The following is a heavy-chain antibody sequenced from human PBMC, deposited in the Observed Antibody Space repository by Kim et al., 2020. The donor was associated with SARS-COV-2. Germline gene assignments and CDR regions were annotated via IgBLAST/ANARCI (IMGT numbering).Heavy chain of an antibody. Sequence: GGSLRLSCAASGFTFSSYAMSWVRQAPGKGLEWVSAISGSGGSTYYADSVKGRFTISRDNSKNTLYLQMNSLRAEDTAVYYCAKRGEEGYSSGWYQDDFDYWGQGTLVTVSS. D-gene: IGHD6-19*01. CDR1: GFTFSSYA. CDR3: AKRGEEGYSSGWYQDDFDY. J-gene: IGHJ4*02. V-gene: IGHV3-23*01. CDR2: ISGSGGST.